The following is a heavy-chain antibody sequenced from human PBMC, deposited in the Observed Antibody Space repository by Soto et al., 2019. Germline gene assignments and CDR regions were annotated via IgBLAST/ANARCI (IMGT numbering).Heavy chain of an antibody. CDR1: GFSFSSYN. V-gene: IGHV3-33*01. CDR3: ATDSWGPEV. D-gene: IGHD7-27*01. J-gene: IGHJ6*02. Sequence: QVQLVESGGGVVQPGRSLRLSCAASGFSFSSYNMHWVRQAPGKGLEWVTFIWRDGNSQSHADSVKGRFTVSRDNSKNTLYLQMDSLRGEDTAVYYCATDSWGPEVLGQGTTVTVSS. CDR2: IWRDGNSQ.